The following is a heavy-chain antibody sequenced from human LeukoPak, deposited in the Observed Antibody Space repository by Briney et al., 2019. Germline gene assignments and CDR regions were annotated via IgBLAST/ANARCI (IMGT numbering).Heavy chain of an antibody. CDR3: ARERTRDSSSWPNFDY. CDR2: INPSGGST. CDR1: GYTFTSYY. Sequence: ASVKVSCKASGYTFTSYYMHWVRQAPGQGLEWMGIINPSGGSTSYAQKFQGRVTMTRDTSTSTVYMELSSLRSEDTAVYYCARERTRDSSSWPNFDYWGQGTLVTVSS. V-gene: IGHV1-46*01. J-gene: IGHJ4*02. D-gene: IGHD6-13*01.